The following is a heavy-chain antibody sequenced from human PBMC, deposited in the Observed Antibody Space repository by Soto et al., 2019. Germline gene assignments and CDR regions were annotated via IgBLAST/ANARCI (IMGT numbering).Heavy chain of an antibody. D-gene: IGHD2-15*01. J-gene: IGHJ4*02. CDR3: ARDGQSCHDGNCSWYFNY. V-gene: IGHV4-59*01. CDR1: GGSISGYY. CDR2: IYYSGST. Sequence: SETLSLTCTVSGGSISGYYWSWIRQPPGQGLEWIGYIYYSGSTVYNPSLKSRVTISADTSKNQFSLRLSSVTAADTAVYYCARDGQSCHDGNCSWYFNYWGQGALVTVSS.